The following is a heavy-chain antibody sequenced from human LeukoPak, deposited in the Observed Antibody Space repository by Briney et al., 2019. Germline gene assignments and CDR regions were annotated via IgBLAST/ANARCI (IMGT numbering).Heavy chain of an antibody. D-gene: IGHD2-2*01. V-gene: IGHV1-8*01. CDR1: GYTFTSYD. J-gene: IGHJ4*02. CDR3: ARGRRVYCSSTSCHYFDY. CDR2: MNPNSGNT. Sequence: ASVKVSCKASGYTFTSYDINWVRQATGQGLEWMGWMNPNSGNTGYAQKFQGRVTMTRNTSISTAYMELSSLRSEDTAVYYCARGRRVYCSSTSCHYFDYWGQGTLVTVSS.